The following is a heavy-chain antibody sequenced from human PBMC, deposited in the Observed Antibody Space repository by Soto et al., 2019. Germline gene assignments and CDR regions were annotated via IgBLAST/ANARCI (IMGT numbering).Heavy chain of an antibody. CDR2: VHHDGKT. D-gene: IGHD3-22*01. Sequence: SETLSLTCAVFDEPFRNYYWTWIRQPPGKGLEWIGEVHHDGKTNYDPSLESRVTISLETSKSQFSLRLSSVTAADTAVYYCARLGAYYQSLDPWGPGTLVTVSS. CDR1: DEPFRNYY. V-gene: IGHV4-34*01. J-gene: IGHJ5*02. CDR3: ARLGAYYQSLDP.